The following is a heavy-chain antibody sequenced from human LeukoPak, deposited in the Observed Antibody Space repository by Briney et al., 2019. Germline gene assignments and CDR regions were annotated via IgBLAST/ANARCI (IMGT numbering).Heavy chain of an antibody. D-gene: IGHD3-10*02. CDR2: INSGGSST. CDR1: GFTFSRYW. CDR3: AELGITMIGGV. Sequence: GGSLRLSCAASGFTFSRYWMHWVRQAPGKGLVWVSRINSGGSSTTYADSVKGRFTISRDNAKNTLYLQMNSLRVEDTAVYYCAELGITMIGGVWGKGTTVTISS. J-gene: IGHJ6*04. V-gene: IGHV3-74*01.